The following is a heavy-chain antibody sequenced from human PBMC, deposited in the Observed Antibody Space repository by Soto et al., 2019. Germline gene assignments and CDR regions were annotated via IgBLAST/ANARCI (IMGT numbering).Heavy chain of an antibody. Sequence: EGQLLESGGGLVRSGGSLRLSCAASGFTFNNYEMNWVRQAPGKGPEWVSYISRSGSTTYYGDSVKGRFTISRDNAKNSLYLQMNSLRAEDTAVYYCATSYYYDSSGYFDAFDLWGQGTLVSVSS. V-gene: IGHV3-48*03. D-gene: IGHD3-22*01. CDR3: ATSYYYDSSGYFDAFDL. J-gene: IGHJ3*01. CDR2: ISRSGSTT. CDR1: GFTFNNYE.